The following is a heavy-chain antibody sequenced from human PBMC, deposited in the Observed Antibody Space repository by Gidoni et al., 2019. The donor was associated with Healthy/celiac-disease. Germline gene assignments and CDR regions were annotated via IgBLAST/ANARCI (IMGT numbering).Heavy chain of an antibody. CDR2: IYYSGST. D-gene: IGHD5-12*01. Sequence: QLQLQESGPGLVKPSETLSLTCTVSGGSISRSSYYWGWIRQPPGKGLEWIGSIYYSGSTYYNPSLKSRVTISVDTSKNQFSLKLSSVTAADTAVYYCARDGGYRGYDFVDYWGQGTLVTVSS. CDR3: ARDGGYRGYDFVDY. V-gene: IGHV4-39*07. J-gene: IGHJ4*02. CDR1: GGSISRSSYY.